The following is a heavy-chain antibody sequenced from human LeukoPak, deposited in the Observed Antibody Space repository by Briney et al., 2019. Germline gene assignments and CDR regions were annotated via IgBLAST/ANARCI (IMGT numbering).Heavy chain of an antibody. V-gene: IGHV2-70*11. CDR1: GFSLSNSGMC. D-gene: IGHD3-16*02. J-gene: IGHJ4*02. Sequence: SGPTLVNPTQTLTLTCTFSGFSLSNSGMCVSWIRQPPGKALEWLARIDWDDAKYYSTSLKTRLTISKDTSKNQVVLTMTNMDPVDTATYYWARIRGYRYSGPDYWGQGTLVTVSS. CDR2: IDWDDAK. CDR3: ARIRGYRYSGPDY.